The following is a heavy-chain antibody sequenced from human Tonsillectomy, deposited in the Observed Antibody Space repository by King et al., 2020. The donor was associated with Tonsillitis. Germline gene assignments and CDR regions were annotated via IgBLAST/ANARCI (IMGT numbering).Heavy chain of an antibody. CDR2: VYYRGST. CDR3: ARCQKPYGDYSYYYYYMDV. J-gene: IGHJ6*03. D-gene: IGHD4-17*01. CDR1: GGSIRSYY. V-gene: IGHV4-59*01. Sequence: QLQESGPGLVKPSETLSLTCIVSGGSIRSYYWSWIRQPPGKVLDWIGYVYYRGSTNYNPSLKSRVTISVDTYKQQFSLELSSVPAADTAVYYRARCQKPYGDYSYYYYYMDVWGKGTTVTVSS.